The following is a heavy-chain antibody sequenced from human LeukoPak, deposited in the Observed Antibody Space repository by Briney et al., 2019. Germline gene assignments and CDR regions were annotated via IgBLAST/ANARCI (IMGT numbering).Heavy chain of an antibody. CDR2: IYHSGGT. D-gene: IGHD2-15*01. CDR3: ARVPVGAASYYMDV. Sequence: PSQTLPLTCSVSDYSISSDYYWGWIRQPPGKGLEWIGSIYHSGGTYYNPSLKSRVTVSLDTSKNLFSLKLSSVTAADTAVYYCARVPVGAASYYMDVWGKGTTVTVSS. V-gene: IGHV4-38-2*02. J-gene: IGHJ6*03. CDR1: DYSISSDYY.